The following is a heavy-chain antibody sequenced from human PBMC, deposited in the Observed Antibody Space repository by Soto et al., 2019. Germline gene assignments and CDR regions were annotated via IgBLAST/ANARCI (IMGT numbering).Heavy chain of an antibody. CDR3: ARESDDILTGGYYYYMDV. Sequence: PSETLSLTCTVSGGSISSYYWSWIRQPPGKGLEWIGYIYYSGSTNYNPSLKSRVTISVDTSKNQFSLKLTSVTAADTAVYYCARESDDILTGGYYYYMDVWGKGTTVTVSS. J-gene: IGHJ6*03. CDR1: GGSISSYY. CDR2: IYYSGST. V-gene: IGHV4-59*01. D-gene: IGHD3-9*01.